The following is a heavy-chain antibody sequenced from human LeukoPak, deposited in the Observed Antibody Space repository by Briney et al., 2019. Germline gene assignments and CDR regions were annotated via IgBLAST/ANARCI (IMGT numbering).Heavy chain of an antibody. J-gene: IGHJ4*02. D-gene: IGHD3-16*01. CDR2: INPSGGST. CDR1: GYTFTSYY. V-gene: IGHV1-46*01. Sequence: GASVKVSCKASGYTFTSYYMHWVRQAPGQGLEWMGIINPSGGSTSYAQKFQGRVTVTRDTSTNTVYMELSSLRSEDTAVYYCARAVRGSGSFDYWGQGTLVTVSS. CDR3: ARAVRGSGSFDY.